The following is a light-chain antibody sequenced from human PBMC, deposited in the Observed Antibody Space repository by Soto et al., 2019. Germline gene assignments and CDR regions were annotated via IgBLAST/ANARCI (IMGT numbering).Light chain of an antibody. Sequence: DIVMTQSPLSLPVTPGEPASISCRSSQSLLHSNGCNYLDWYLQKPGQSLQLLIYLGSNRASGVPDRFSGSGSGTDFTLKISRVEAEDVGVYYCMQALQTPPTFGQGTKVEIK. V-gene: IGKV2-28*01. CDR1: QSLLHSNGCNY. CDR3: MQALQTPPT. J-gene: IGKJ1*01. CDR2: LGS.